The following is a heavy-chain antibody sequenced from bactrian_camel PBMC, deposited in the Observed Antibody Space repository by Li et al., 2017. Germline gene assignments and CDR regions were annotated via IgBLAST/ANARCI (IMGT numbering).Heavy chain of an antibody. Sequence: HVQLVESGGGSVQAGGSLRLSCAASGFTFDDHDMGWFRQARGDGCELVSTISSDRTTYYADSVKGRFTISQDKPKNTLYLQMNSLKTEDTGVYYCAADCCVGWTVDDCKYSGQGTQVTVS. CDR2: ISSDRTT. J-gene: IGHJ4*01. CDR1: GFTFDDHD. V-gene: IGHV3S63*01. D-gene: IGHD5*01.